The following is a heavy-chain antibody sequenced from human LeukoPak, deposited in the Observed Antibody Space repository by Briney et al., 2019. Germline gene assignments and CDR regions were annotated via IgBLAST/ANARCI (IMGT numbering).Heavy chain of an antibody. V-gene: IGHV3-9*01. Sequence: GGSLRLSCAASGFTFDDYAMHWVRQAPGKGLEWVSGISWNSGSIGYADSVKGRFTISRDNAKNSLYLQMNSLRAEDTTLYYCAKTYYYYGMDVWGQGTTVTVSS. CDR1: GFTFDDYA. CDR2: ISWNSGSI. J-gene: IGHJ6*02. CDR3: AKTYYYYGMDV.